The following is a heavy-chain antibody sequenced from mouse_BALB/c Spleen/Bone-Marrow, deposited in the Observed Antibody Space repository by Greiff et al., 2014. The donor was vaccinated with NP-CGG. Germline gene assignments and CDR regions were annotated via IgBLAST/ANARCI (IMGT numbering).Heavy chain of an antibody. J-gene: IGHJ4*01. CDR2: IWGDGST. V-gene: IGHV2-3*01. CDR3: AKPEDGYAMDY. CDR1: GFSLTSNG. Sequence: VMLVESGPGLVAPSQSLSITCTVSGFSLTSNGVSWVRQPPGKGLEWLGVIWGDGSTKYHSALISRLSISKDNSKSRVFLKLNSLHTDDTATYHCAKPEDGYAMDYWGQGTSVTVSS. D-gene: IGHD2-3*01.